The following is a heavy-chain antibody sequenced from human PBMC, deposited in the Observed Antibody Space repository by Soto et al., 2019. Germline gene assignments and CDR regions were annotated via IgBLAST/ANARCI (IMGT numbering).Heavy chain of an antibody. D-gene: IGHD2-21*02. Sequence: SETLSLTCAVSGGSISSSNWWSWVRQPPGKGLEWIGEIYHSGSTNYNPSLKSRVTISVDKSKNQFSLKLSSVTAADTAMYYCARATGNCGGDCYRNSFDIWGQGTMVTVSS. CDR3: ARATGNCGGDCYRNSFDI. V-gene: IGHV4-4*02. J-gene: IGHJ3*02. CDR1: GGSISSSNW. CDR2: IYHSGST.